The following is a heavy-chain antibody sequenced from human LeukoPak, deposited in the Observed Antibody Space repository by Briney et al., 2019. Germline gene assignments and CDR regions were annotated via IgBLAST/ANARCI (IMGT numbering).Heavy chain of an antibody. D-gene: IGHD1-26*01. CDR3: ARYTSNVVGKRHYFDY. Sequence: GSLRLSCAASGFTFSSYSMNWVRQAPGKGLEWVSSISSSSSYIYYADSVKGRFTISRDNAKNSLSLQMNSLRAEDTAVYYCARYTSNVVGKRHYFDYWGQGTLVTVSS. CDR1: GFTFSSYS. J-gene: IGHJ4*02. V-gene: IGHV3-21*01. CDR2: ISSSSSYI.